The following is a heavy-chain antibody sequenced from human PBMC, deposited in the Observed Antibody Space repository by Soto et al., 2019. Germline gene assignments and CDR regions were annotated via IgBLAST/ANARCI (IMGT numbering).Heavy chain of an antibody. J-gene: IGHJ6*02. CDR1: GFTFSSYG. Sequence: GGSLRLSCAASGFTFSSYGMHWVRQAPGKGLEWVAVIWYDGSNKYYADSVKGRFTISRDNSKNTLYLQMNSLRAEDTAVYYCARDRGHYYDSSGFPTYGMDVWGQGTTVTVSS. V-gene: IGHV3-33*01. CDR2: IWYDGSNK. D-gene: IGHD3-22*01. CDR3: ARDRGHYYDSSGFPTYGMDV.